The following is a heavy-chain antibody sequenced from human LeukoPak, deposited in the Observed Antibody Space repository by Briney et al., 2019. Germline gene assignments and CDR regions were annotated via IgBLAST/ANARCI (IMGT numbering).Heavy chain of an antibody. V-gene: IGHV3-15*01. Sequence: GGSLRLSCTVSGIIFSNTWMSCVRQAPGKGLEWVGRIKSKYNGGTTDYPAPVKGRFIISRDDSKNTLYLQMNSLKIEDTAVYYCTTDRPDYWGQGTLVTVSS. CDR3: TTDRPDY. CDR2: IKSKYNGGTT. CDR1: GIIFSNTW. J-gene: IGHJ4*02.